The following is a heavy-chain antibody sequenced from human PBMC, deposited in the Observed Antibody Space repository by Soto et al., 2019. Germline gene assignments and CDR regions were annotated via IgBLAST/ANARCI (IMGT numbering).Heavy chain of an antibody. Sequence: QLQLQESGPGLVKPSETLSLTCTVSGGSISSSSYYWGWIRQPPGKGLEWIGSIYYSGSTYYNPSLKSRVTISVDTSKDQFSLKLSSVTAADTAVYYCAGHSSVGATKPFGSWGQGTLVTVSS. CDR3: AGHSSVGATKPFGS. CDR1: GGSISSSSYY. D-gene: IGHD1-26*01. J-gene: IGHJ4*02. V-gene: IGHV4-39*01. CDR2: IYYSGST.